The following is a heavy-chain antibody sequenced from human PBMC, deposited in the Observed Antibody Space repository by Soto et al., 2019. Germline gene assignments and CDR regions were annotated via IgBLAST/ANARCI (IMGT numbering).Heavy chain of an antibody. D-gene: IGHD2-15*01. V-gene: IGHV4-30-4*01. Sequence: QVQLQESGPGLVKASQTLSLTCNVSGGSVSSGDYYWSWIRQPPGKGLEWIGYISHSGSTYSNPALKGRLAMSRDTSKKQFSLQLRSVTAADTSVYFCASDRVAVAVGDAWGPGTLVTVSS. CDR2: ISHSGST. CDR3: ASDRVAVAVGDA. CDR1: GGSVSSGDYY. J-gene: IGHJ5*02.